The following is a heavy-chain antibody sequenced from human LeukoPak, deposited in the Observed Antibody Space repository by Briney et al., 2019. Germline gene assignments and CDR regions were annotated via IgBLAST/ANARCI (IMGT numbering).Heavy chain of an antibody. V-gene: IGHV4-39*07. D-gene: IGHD3-16*01. CDR3: AREPEHWGLEGYYFDY. CDR1: GGSISSSSYY. CDR2: IYYSGST. J-gene: IGHJ4*02. Sequence: PSETLSLTCTVSGGSISSSSYYWGWIRQPPGKGLEWIGSIYYSGSTYYNPSLKSRVTISVDTSKNQFSLKLSSVTAADTAVYYCAREPEHWGLEGYYFDYWGQGTLVTVSS.